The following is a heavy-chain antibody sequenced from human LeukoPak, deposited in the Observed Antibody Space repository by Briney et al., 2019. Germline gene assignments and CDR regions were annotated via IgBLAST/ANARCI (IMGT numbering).Heavy chain of an antibody. Sequence: SQTLSLTCAISGDSVSSNSAAWNWIKQSPSRGLEWLGRTYYRSKWYNDYAVSVKSRITINPDTSKNQFSLQLNSVTPEDTAVYYCARGVVTAILGNYYYYGMDVWGQGTTVTVSS. CDR2: TYYRSKWYN. D-gene: IGHD2-21*02. CDR3: ARGVVTAILGNYYYYGMDV. CDR1: GDSVSSNSAA. V-gene: IGHV6-1*01. J-gene: IGHJ6*02.